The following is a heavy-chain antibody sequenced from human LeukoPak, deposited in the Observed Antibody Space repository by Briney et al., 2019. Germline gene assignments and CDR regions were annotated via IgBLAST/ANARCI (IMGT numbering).Heavy chain of an antibody. V-gene: IGHV3-30*18. J-gene: IGHJ4*02. CDR3: AKGELYYDILTGYLPD. CDR2: ISYDGTNK. CDR1: GFTFSSYG. Sequence: GRSLRLSCAASGFTFSSYGMHWVRQAPGKGLEWVAVISYDGTNKYYTDSVKGRFTISRDNSKNTLYLQMNSLRAEDTAVYYCAKGELYYDILTGYLPDWGQGTLVTVPS. D-gene: IGHD3-9*01.